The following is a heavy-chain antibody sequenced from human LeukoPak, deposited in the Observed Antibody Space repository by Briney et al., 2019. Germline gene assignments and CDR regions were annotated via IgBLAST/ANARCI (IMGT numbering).Heavy chain of an antibody. CDR3: ASEVPASIDYFQH. CDR1: GGSISSGTYF. J-gene: IGHJ1*01. V-gene: IGHV4-61*02. D-gene: IGHD2-2*02. Sequence: PSETLSLTCTVSGGSISSGTYFWSWIRQPAGKGLEWIGRIYTGGSTNYNPSLKSRVTMSVDTSRNQFSLRLSSVTAADTAVYYCASEVPASIDYFQHWGQGTLVTVSS. CDR2: IYTGGST.